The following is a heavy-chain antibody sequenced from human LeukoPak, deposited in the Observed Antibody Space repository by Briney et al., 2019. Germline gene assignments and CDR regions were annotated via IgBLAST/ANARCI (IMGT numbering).Heavy chain of an antibody. CDR1: GGSISSGDYY. J-gene: IGHJ4*02. CDR3: ARGVLLWFGELFDY. V-gene: IGHV4-30-4*01. D-gene: IGHD3-10*01. CDR2: IYYRGST. Sequence: SQTLSLTCTVSGGSISSGDYYWSWIRQPPGKGLEWYGYIYYRGSTYYNPSLKSRVTISVDTSKNQFSLKLSSVTAADTAVYYCARGVLLWFGELFDYWGQGTLVTVSS.